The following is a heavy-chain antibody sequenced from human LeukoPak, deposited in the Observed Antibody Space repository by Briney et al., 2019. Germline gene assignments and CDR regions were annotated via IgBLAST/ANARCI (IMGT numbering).Heavy chain of an antibody. V-gene: IGHV3-21*01. CDR2: ISSSSTYI. J-gene: IGHJ2*01. Sequence: GGSLRLSCVASGFTFTSYSMTWVRQAPGKGLEWVSSISSSSTYIYYADSDSVRGRFTISRDNGKNSVYLQMSDLRAEDTAVYYCVRDVGYFNLWGRGTLVTVSS. CDR1: GFTFTSYS. CDR3: VRDVGYFNL.